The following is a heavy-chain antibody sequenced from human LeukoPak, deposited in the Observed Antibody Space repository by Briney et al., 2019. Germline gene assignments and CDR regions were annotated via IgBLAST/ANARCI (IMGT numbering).Heavy chain of an antibody. CDR1: GFTVSSNY. J-gene: IGHJ4*02. V-gene: IGHV3-53*01. D-gene: IGHD5-18*01. CDR3: ARAPLAELWYDY. CDR2: IYSGGST. Sequence: GGSLRLSCAASGFTVSSNYMSWVRQAPGKGLEWVSVIYSGGSTYYADSVKGRFTISRDNSKNTLYLQMNSLRAEDTAVYYCARAPLAELWYDYWGQGTLVTVSS.